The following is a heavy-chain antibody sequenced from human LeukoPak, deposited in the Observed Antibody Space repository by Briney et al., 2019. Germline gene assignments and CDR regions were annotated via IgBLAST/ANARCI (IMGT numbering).Heavy chain of an antibody. CDR3: ARLRGNYFPDF. Sequence: SETLSLTCAVSGGSMSSYYWTWIRQPPGKGLEWIAYIYYSGSTNYNPSLKSRVAISVDTSANQFSLKLTSMTPADTAVYYCARLRGNYFPDFWGQGTLVTVSS. J-gene: IGHJ4*02. CDR2: IYYSGST. V-gene: IGHV4-59*01. CDR1: GGSMSSYY. D-gene: IGHD2/OR15-2a*01.